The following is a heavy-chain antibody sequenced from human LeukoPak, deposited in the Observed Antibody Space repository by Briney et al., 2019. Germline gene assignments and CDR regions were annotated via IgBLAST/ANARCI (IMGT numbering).Heavy chain of an antibody. Sequence: GGSLRLSCAASGFTFSHFAIHWVRRAPGKGLEWVAIISFDGNNEYYADSVKGRFTISRDNSKNTMYLQMNSLRAEDTAVYYCARGYDSSGYYQSFGLDVWGRGTTVTVSS. CDR2: ISFDGNNE. CDR1: GFTFSHFA. D-gene: IGHD3-22*01. CDR3: ARGYDSSGYYQSFGLDV. J-gene: IGHJ6*02. V-gene: IGHV3-30-3*01.